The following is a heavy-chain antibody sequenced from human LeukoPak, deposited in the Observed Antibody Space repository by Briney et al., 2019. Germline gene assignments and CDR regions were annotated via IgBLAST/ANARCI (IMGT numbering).Heavy chain of an antibody. CDR3: ARGHTRVSMIRGSRSSYYFDY. CDR2: INHSGST. J-gene: IGHJ4*02. D-gene: IGHD3-10*01. V-gene: IGHV4-34*01. CDR1: GGSFSGYY. Sequence: SETLSLTCAVYGGSFSGYYWSWIRQPPGKGLEWIGEINHSGSTTSLKSRVTISVDTSKNQFSLKLSSVTAADTAVYYCARGHTRVSMIRGSRSSYYFDYWGQGTLVTVSS.